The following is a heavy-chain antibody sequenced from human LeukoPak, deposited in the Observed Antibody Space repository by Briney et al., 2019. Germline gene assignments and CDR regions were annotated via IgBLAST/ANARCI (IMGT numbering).Heavy chain of an antibody. D-gene: IGHD3-22*01. J-gene: IGHJ4*02. V-gene: IGHV3-33*01. CDR3: ASTHYYYDSSGYYLDY. Sequence: GGSLRLSCAASGFTFSSYGMHWVRQAPGKGLEWVAAIWYDGSNKYYADSVKGRFTISRDNSKNTLYLQTNSLRAEDTAVYYCASTHYYYDSSGYYLDYWGQGTLVTVSS. CDR1: GFTFSSYG. CDR2: IWYDGSNK.